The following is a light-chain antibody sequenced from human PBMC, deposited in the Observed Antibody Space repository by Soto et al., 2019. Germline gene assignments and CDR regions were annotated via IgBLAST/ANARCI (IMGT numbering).Light chain of an antibody. J-gene: IGKJ2*01. CDR3: QQRHSNPYP. V-gene: IGKV1-9*01. CDR1: QGISSY. Sequence: DIQLTQSPSFLSASVGDRVTITCRASQGISSYLAWYQQKPGTAPQLLIYAASTLQSGVPSRFSGSGSGTEFTLTISSLQPEDFATYYCQQRHSNPYPFCQGTKVDI. CDR2: AAS.